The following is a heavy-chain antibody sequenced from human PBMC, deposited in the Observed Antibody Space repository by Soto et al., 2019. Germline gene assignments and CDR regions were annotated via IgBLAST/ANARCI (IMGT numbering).Heavy chain of an antibody. Sequence: TPSETLSLTCTVSGGSISSYYWSWIRQPPGKGLEWIGYIYYSGSTNYNPSLKSRVTISVDTSKNQFSLKLSSVTAADTAVYYCARLLLVLDAFDIWGQGTMVTV. CDR1: GGSISSYY. CDR3: ARLLLVLDAFDI. V-gene: IGHV4-59*08. D-gene: IGHD2-8*02. J-gene: IGHJ3*02. CDR2: IYYSGST.